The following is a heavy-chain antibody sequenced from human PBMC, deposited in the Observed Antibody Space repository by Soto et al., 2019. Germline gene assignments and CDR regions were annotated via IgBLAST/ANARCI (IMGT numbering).Heavy chain of an antibody. CDR3: ARCHYDSGSGNWFDP. J-gene: IGHJ5*02. Sequence: GGSLRLSCAASGFTFSSYGMHWVRQAPGKGLEWVAVISYDGSNKYYADSVKGRFTISRDNSKNTLYLQMNSLRAEDTAVYYCARCHYDSGSGNWFDPWGQGTLVTVSS. D-gene: IGHD3-10*01. V-gene: IGHV3-30*03. CDR1: GFTFSSYG. CDR2: ISYDGSNK.